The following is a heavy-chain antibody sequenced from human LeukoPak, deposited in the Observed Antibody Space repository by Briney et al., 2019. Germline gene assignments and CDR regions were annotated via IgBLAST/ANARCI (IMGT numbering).Heavy chain of an antibody. CDR1: GFTFSSYA. J-gene: IGHJ4*02. Sequence: GGSLRLSCAASGFTFSSYAMHWVRQAPGKGLEWVAVISYDGSNKYYADSVKGRFTISRDNSKNTLYLRMNSLRAEDTAVYYCARATALVDYWGQGTLVTVSS. D-gene: IGHD5-18*01. V-gene: IGHV3-30*04. CDR2: ISYDGSNK. CDR3: ARATALVDY.